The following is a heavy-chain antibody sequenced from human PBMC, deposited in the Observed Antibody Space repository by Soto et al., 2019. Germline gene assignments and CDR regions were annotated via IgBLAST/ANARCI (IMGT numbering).Heavy chain of an antibody. CDR1: GFTFTRYW. D-gene: IGHD3-22*01. Sequence: CKGSGFTFTRYWIGWVRQMPGKGLEWMGIIYPGDSATRYNPSFQGQVTISADKSISTAYLQWSSLKASDTAMYYCARTTYNYDSSGPDALDIWGQGTLVTVS. J-gene: IGHJ3*02. CDR3: ARTTYNYDSSGPDALDI. V-gene: IGHV5-51*01. CDR2: IYPGDSAT.